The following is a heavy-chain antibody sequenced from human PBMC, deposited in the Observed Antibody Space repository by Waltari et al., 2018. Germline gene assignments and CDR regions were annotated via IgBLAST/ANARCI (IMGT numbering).Heavy chain of an antibody. Sequence: EVQLVESGGGLVQPGGSLRLSCGASGFTFSRYWMTWVRQAPGKGLEWVANIKEDGSQKQYADSVKGRFTISRDNTKNSLYLQMNSLRAEDTAVYYCARTGYGGNALDYWGQGTQVTV. V-gene: IGHV3-7*01. CDR1: GFTFSRYW. D-gene: IGHD4-17*01. CDR3: ARTGYGGNALDY. J-gene: IGHJ4*02. CDR2: IKEDGSQK.